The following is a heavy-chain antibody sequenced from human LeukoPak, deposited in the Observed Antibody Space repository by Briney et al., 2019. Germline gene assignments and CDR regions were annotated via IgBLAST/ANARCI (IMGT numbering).Heavy chain of an antibody. J-gene: IGHJ4*02. CDR3: ARQTPDHTGSAF. Sequence: PSETLSLTCTVSGDSITSSSYYWGWVRQPPGKGLEWIGSLYYSGSTYYNPSLKSRVTISVDTSKNQFSLRVRFVTAADTAFYFCARQTPDHTGSAFWGQGTLVSVSS. D-gene: IGHD1-14*01. CDR2: LYYSGST. CDR1: GDSITSSSYY. V-gene: IGHV4-39*01.